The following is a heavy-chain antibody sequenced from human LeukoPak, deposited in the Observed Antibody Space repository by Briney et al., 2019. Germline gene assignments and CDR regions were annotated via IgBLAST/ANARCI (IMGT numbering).Heavy chain of an antibody. CDR1: GYTFTSYG. J-gene: IGHJ4*02. V-gene: IGHV1-18*04. Sequence: ASVEVSCKASGYTFTSYGISWVRQAPGQGLEWMGWISAYNGDTNYAQKLQGRVTMTTDTSTSTAYMELRSLRSDDTAVYYCARYCSSTSCYRHFDYWGQGTLVTVSS. D-gene: IGHD2-2*02. CDR3: ARYCSSTSCYRHFDY. CDR2: ISAYNGDT.